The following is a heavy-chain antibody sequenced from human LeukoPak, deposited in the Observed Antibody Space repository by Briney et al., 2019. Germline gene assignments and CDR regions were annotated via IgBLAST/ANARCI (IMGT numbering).Heavy chain of an antibody. CDR2: IIGSGGFT. Sequence: PGGSLRLSCAASGFTFGSYGMSWVRQAPGKGLEWVSVIIGSGGFTYYADSVKGRFTISRDSSKSTLYLEMNSLRAEDTAFYYCAKDTAGSGWYNGFDIWGQGTMVTVSS. CDR3: AKDTAGSGWYNGFDI. D-gene: IGHD6-19*01. CDR1: GFTFGSYG. V-gene: IGHV3-23*01. J-gene: IGHJ3*02.